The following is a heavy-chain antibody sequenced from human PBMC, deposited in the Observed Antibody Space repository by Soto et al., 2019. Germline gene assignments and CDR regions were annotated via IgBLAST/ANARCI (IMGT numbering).Heavy chain of an antibody. J-gene: IGHJ4*02. CDR3: LGHDYGAF. CDR1: GFTFSNYA. Sequence: GGSLRLSCVGSGFTFSNYAMSWLRQVPGKGPEWVSVIYTGGNTFYADSVKGRFTISRDNSKNTVHLQMNSLRVEDTSVYYCLGHDYGAFWGQGTLVTVSS. CDR2: IYTGGNT. V-gene: IGHV3-66*01.